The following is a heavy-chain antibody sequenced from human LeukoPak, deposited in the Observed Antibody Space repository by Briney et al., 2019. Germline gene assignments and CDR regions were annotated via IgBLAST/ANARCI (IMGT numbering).Heavy chain of an antibody. D-gene: IGHD3-10*01. V-gene: IGHV4-34*01. Sequence: SETLSLTCAVYGGSFSGYYWSWIRQPPGKGLEWIGEINHSVSTNYNPSLKSRVTISVDTSKNQFPLKLSSVTAADTAVYYCARGPYYGSGSYTYWGQGTLVTVSS. CDR3: ARGPYYGSGSYTY. CDR1: GGSFSGYY. CDR2: INHSVST. J-gene: IGHJ4*02.